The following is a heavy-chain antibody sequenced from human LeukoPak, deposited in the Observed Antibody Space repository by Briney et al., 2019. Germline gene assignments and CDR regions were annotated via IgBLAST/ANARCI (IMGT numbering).Heavy chain of an antibody. V-gene: IGHV3-23*01. J-gene: IGHJ3*01. CDR1: GFTVTDYA. Sequence: GGSLRLSCAASGFTVTDYAMTWIRQSPGEGLEWVSSMSDIGPNTYYADSVKGRFTISRDTSKNTLFLQMNSLRAEDTALYFCARRLSLRFDAFAVWGPGTVVTVSS. D-gene: IGHD3-3*01. CDR2: MSDIGPNT. CDR3: ARRLSLRFDAFAV.